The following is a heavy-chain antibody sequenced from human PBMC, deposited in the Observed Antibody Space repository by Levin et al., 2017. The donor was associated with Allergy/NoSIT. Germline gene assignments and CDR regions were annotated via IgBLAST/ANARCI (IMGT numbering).Heavy chain of an antibody. CDR1: GYTFTGYY. CDR2: INPNSGGT. D-gene: IGHD6-13*01. J-gene: IGHJ3*02. Sequence: ASVKVSCKASGYTFTGYYMHWVRQAPGQGLEWMGWINPNSGGTNYAQKFQGRVTMTRDTSISTAYMELSRLRSDDTAVYYCVIPLSYSRNDAFDIWGQGTMVTVSS. V-gene: IGHV1-2*02. CDR3: VIPLSYSRNDAFDI.